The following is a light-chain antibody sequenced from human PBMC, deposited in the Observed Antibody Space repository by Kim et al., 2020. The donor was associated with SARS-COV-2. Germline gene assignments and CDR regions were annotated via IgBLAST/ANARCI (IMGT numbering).Light chain of an antibody. CDR2: NAS. V-gene: IGKV3-11*01. J-gene: IGKJ4*01. CDR3: QQRSTWPLT. Sequence: PGERAALPRRASQSVSNYLAWSQQKLCQAPRFIIFNASNRATGIPARFSGSGSGTDFTLTISSLEAEDFAVYYCQQRSTWPLTFGGGTKVDIK. CDR1: QSVSNY.